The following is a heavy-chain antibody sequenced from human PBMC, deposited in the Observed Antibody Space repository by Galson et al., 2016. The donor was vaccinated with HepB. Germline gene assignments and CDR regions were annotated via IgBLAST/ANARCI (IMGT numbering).Heavy chain of an antibody. Sequence: SVKVSCKASGYIFTHYVIHWVRQAPGQRPECMGWIFPGNGNTEYSPKFQGRVTITRDTSASAASMELRSLRSADTAVYYCARAYCLNGVCHSGYCFEYWGQGTLVTVSS. J-gene: IGHJ4*02. CDR2: IFPGNGNT. D-gene: IGHD2-8*01. CDR3: ARAYCLNGVCHSGYCFEY. CDR1: GYIFTHYV. V-gene: IGHV1-3*01.